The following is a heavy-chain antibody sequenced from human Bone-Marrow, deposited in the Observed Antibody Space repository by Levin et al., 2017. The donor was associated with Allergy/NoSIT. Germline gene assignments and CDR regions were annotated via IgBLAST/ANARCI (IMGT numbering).Heavy chain of an antibody. Sequence: HGESLKISCAASGFIFGSFAMNWVRQAPGKGLEWVSGISGSGAGTHYADSVKGRFIISRDNSKNTMYLQMTSLRVEDTAVYYCAKTEGGGRGDAFDIWGQGTMVTVSS. CDR2: ISGSGAGT. V-gene: IGHV3-23*01. CDR3: AKTEGGGRGDAFDI. CDR1: GFIFGSFA. J-gene: IGHJ3*02. D-gene: IGHD2-15*01.